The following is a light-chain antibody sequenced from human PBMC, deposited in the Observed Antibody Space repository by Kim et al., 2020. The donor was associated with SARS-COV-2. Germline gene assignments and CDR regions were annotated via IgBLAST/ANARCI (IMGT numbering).Light chain of an antibody. CDR2: DVS. V-gene: IGLV2-14*03. CDR1: SSDVGGYNY. CDR3: SSFTTSATWV. J-gene: IGLJ3*02. Sequence: GQSITIRCTGTSSDVGGYNYVSWYQQHPGKAPKAVIYDVSLRPSGVSNRFSGSKSGDTASLTISGLQAEDEAHYYCSSFTTSATWVFGGGTQLTVL.